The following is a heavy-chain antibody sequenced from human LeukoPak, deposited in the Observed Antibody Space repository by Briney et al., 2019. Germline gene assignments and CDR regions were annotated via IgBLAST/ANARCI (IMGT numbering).Heavy chain of an antibody. V-gene: IGHV4-34*01. Sequence: ETLSLTCAVDGGSFSGYYWSWIRQPPGKGLEWMGEINHSGSTNYTPSLKGRVTISVDTSKNQFSLKLSSVTAADTAVYYCARNARRYYYDSSGYSYYYYMDVWGKGTTVTVSS. CDR2: INHSGST. CDR1: GGSFSGYY. D-gene: IGHD3-22*01. CDR3: ARNARRYYYDSSGYSYYYYMDV. J-gene: IGHJ6*03.